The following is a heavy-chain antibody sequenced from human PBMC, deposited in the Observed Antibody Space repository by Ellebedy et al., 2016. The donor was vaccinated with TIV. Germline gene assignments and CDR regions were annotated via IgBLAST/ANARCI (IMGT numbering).Heavy chain of an antibody. CDR1: GFTFGFSFSRYA. CDR2: ISGSGGST. D-gene: IGHD3-16*01. V-gene: IGHV3-23*01. J-gene: IGHJ3*01. CDR3: ARTSTMTTFGASDF. Sequence: PGGSLRLSCAASGFTFGFSFSRYAMSWVRQAPGKGLEWAPAISGSGGSTYYADSVKGRFTISRDNSKNTLYLQLNSLRAEDAALYYCARTSTMTTFGASDFWGQGTMVTVSS.